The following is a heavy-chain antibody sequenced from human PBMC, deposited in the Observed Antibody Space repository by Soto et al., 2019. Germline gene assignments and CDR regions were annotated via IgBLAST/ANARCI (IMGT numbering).Heavy chain of an antibody. D-gene: IGHD2-2*01. J-gene: IGHJ4*02. CDR3: ARGPDIVVASEFDY. CDR1: GGTFGSYA. CDR2: IIPILGTA. V-gene: IGHV1-69*13. Sequence: SVKVSCKASGGTFGSYAISWVRQAPGQGLEWMGGIIPILGTANYAQKFQGRVTITADESTSTAYMELSSLRSEDTAVYYCARGPDIVVASEFDYWGQGTLVTVSS.